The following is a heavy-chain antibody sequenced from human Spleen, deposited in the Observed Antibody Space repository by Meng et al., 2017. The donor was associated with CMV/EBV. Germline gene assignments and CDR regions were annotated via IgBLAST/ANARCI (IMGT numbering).Heavy chain of an antibody. CDR2: IYYSGST. V-gene: IGHV4-61*08. D-gene: IGHD2-15*01. Sequence: SETLSLTCTVSGDSVSSSDYYWTWIRLPPGKGLEWIGYIYYSGSTNYNPSLKSRVTMSVDTSKTQFSLKLTSVTAADTAVYYCATSSLAAINLFDPWGQGTLVTVSS. CDR1: GDSVSSSDYY. J-gene: IGHJ5*02. CDR3: ATSSLAAINLFDP.